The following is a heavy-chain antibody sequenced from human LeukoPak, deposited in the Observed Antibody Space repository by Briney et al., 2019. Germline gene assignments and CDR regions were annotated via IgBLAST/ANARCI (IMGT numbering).Heavy chain of an antibody. CDR1: GFTFTSSA. CDR2: IVVGSGNT. Sequence: SVKVSCKASGFTFTSSAMQWVRQARGQRLEWIGWIVVGSGNTNYAQKFRERVTITRDMSTSTAYMELSSLRSEDTAVYYCAAGNYDYVWGSYRYDYWGQGTLVTVSS. CDR3: AAGNYDYVWGSYRYDY. D-gene: IGHD3-16*02. J-gene: IGHJ4*02. V-gene: IGHV1-58*02.